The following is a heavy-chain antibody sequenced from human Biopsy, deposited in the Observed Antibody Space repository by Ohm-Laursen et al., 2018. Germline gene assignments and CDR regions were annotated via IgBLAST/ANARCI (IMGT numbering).Heavy chain of an antibody. CDR2: IVVGSGHT. Sequence: SVKVSCKASGFTFSSSAVQWVRQARGQRLVWIGWIVVGSGHTDYAQKFQERVTITRDMSTSTAYMELTSLRSEDTAVYYCAATSTLYYYYYAMDVWDQGTTITVSS. CDR1: GFTFSSSA. CDR3: AATSTLYYYYYAMDV. V-gene: IGHV1-58*01. J-gene: IGHJ6*02.